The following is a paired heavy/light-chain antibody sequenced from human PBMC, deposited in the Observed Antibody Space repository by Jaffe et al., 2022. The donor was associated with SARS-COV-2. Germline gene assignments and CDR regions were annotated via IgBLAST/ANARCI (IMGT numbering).Heavy chain of an antibody. J-gene: IGHJ4*02. CDR2: ISSSSRTI. V-gene: IGHV3-48*02. Sequence: EVQLVESGGGLVQPGGSLRLSCAASGFTFSSYSMNWVRQAPGKGLEWVSYISSSSRTIYYADSVRGRFTISRDNAKNSLYLQMNSLRDEDTAVYYCARVTGTAPPRFDYWGQGTLVTVSS. CDR1: GFTFSSYS. CDR3: ARVTGTAPPRFDY.
Light chain of an antibody. CDR2: DNN. CDR1: SSNIGNNY. J-gene: IGLJ3*02. Sequence: QSVLTQPPSVSAAPGQKVTISCSGSSSNIGNNYVSWYQQLPGTAPKLLIYDNNKRPSGIPDRFSGSKSGTSATLDITGLQTGDEADYYCGTWDSSLSAGVFGGGTRLTVL. V-gene: IGLV1-51*01. CDR3: GTWDSSLSAGV.